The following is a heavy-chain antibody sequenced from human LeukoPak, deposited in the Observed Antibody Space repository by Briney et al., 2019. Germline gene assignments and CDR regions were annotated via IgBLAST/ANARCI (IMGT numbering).Heavy chain of an antibody. CDR3: ARVGGSGSFDS. CDR2: IGYGGDT. J-gene: IGHJ4*02. V-gene: IGHV3-64*01. Sequence: GGSLRLSCAASGFTISSDSRHWIRQAPGKGLEYVSAIGYGGDTYYANSVKGRFTISRDISKNTLYLQMGSLRPEDMAVYYCARVGGSGSFDSWGQGTLVSVSS. D-gene: IGHD6-19*01. CDR1: GFTISSDS.